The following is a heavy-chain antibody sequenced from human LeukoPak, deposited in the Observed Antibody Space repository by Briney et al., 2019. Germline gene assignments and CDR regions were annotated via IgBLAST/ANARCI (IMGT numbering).Heavy chain of an antibody. CDR2: IKQDGSEK. D-gene: IGHD2-2*01. CDR1: GFTFTSYW. J-gene: IGHJ6*02. V-gene: IGHV3-7*05. Sequence: GGSLRLSCAASGFTFTSYWMSWVRQAPGKGLEWVANIKQDGSEKYYADSVKGRFTISRDKAKNSLYLQMNSLRAEDTAVYYCARAGRQFWYQLLSVYYYYYGMDVWGQGTTVTVS. CDR3: ARAGRQFWYQLLSVYYYYYGMDV.